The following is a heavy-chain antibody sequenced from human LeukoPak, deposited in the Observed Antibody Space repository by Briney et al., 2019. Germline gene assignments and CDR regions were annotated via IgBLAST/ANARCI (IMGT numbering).Heavy chain of an antibody. CDR1: GITFSNSW. CDR3: ARGGGSGSYYKRELDY. D-gene: IGHD3-10*01. V-gene: IGHV3-7*01. CDR2: IKEDGSEK. J-gene: IGHJ4*02. Sequence: GGSLRLSCAASGITFSNSWMCGVRQAPGEGLEWVANIKEDGSEKYYVNSVKGRFTISRDNAKNSLYLQMNSLRAEDTAVYYCARGGGSGSYYKRELDYWGQGTLVTVSS.